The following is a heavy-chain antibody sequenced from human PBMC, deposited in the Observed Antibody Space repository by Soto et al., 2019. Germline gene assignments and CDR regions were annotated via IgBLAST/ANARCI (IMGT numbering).Heavy chain of an antibody. CDR2: ISSSCSSI. CDR1: GLTFTNYA. V-gene: IGHV3-21*01. Sequence: GGSLRLSCAASGLTFTNYAMSWVRQAPGKGLEWVSAISSSCSSIYYADSVKGRFTISRDNAKNSLYLQMNSLRAEDTAVYYFARDSEDYDMLPGSDYWGQGTLVTVSS. J-gene: IGHJ4*02. D-gene: IGHD3-9*01. CDR3: ARDSEDYDMLPGSDY.